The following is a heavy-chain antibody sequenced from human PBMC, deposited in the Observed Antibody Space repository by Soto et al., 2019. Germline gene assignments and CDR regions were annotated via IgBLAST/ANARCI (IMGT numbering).Heavy chain of an antibody. V-gene: IGHV2-5*01. CDR3: AHYGSGSYYKSLNWFDP. CDR2: IYWNDDK. Sequence: GSGPTLVNPTQTLTLTCTFSGFSLSTSGVGVGWISQPPGKALEWLALIYWNDDKRYSPSLKSRLTITKDTSKNQVVLTMTNMDPVDTATYYCAHYGSGSYYKSLNWFDPWGQGTLVTVSS. CDR1: GFSLSTSGVG. D-gene: IGHD3-10*01. J-gene: IGHJ5*02.